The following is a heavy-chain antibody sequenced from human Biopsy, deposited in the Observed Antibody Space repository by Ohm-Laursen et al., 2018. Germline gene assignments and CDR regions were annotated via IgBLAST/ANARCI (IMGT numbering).Heavy chain of an antibody. Sequence: SETLSLTCTVSSGSISSYYWRWIRQPPGKGLEWIGYIDYRGSTKYNPSLRSRVTMSIDTSRNQFSLKLSSVTAAGTAVYYCATKTMDTSGWVGNYCDSGGQGTLVTFSA. CDR1: SGSISSYY. D-gene: IGHD6-19*01. CDR3: ATKTMDTSGWVGNYCDS. J-gene: IGHJ4*02. CDR2: IDYRGST. V-gene: IGHV4-59*08.